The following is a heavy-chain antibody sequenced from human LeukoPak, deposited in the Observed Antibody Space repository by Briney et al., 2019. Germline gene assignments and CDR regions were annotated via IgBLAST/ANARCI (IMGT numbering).Heavy chain of an antibody. CDR2: FNPNSGGT. J-gene: IGHJ3*02. D-gene: IGHD1-26*01. CDR3: ARDLGSGSDVFDI. Sequence: ASVKVSCKASGYTFTGYYMHWVRQAPGQGLEWMGWFNPNSGGTNYAQKFQGRVTMTRDTSISTAYMELSRLRSDDTAVYYCARDLGSGSDVFDIWGQGTMVTVSS. CDR1: GYTFTGYY. V-gene: IGHV1-2*02.